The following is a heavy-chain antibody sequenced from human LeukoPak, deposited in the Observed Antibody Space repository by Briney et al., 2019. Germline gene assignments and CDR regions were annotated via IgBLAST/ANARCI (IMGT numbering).Heavy chain of an antibody. D-gene: IGHD3-9*01. V-gene: IGHV1-18*04. CDR1: GYTFTSYG. Sequence: ASVKVSCKASGYTFTSYGISWVRQAPGQGLEWVGWISAYNGNTNYAQKLQGRVTMTTDTSTSTAYMELRSLRSDDTAVYYCAKGGYDILTGYDSPSDYWGQGTLVTVSS. J-gene: IGHJ4*02. CDR3: AKGGYDILTGYDSPSDY. CDR2: ISAYNGNT.